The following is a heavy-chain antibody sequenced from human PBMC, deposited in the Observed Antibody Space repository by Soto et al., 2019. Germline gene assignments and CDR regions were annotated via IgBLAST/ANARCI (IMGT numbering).Heavy chain of an antibody. CDR1: GYTFSNYG. D-gene: IGHD6-13*01. V-gene: IGHV1-18*04. CDR3: GRGGGIYSSAWPIDY. J-gene: IGHJ4*02. CDR2: IGDYNGNR. Sequence: QVQLVQSGAEVKKPGASVKVSCKASGYTFSNYGISWVRQAPGQGLEWMGWIGDYNGNRNYAQKFQGRVTMTTDTSATTAYMELRSLRSDATAVYYCGRGGGIYSSAWPIDYWGQGTLVTVSS.